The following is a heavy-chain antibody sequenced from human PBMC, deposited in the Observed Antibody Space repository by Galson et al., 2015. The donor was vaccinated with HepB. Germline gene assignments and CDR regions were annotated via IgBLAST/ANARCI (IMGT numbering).Heavy chain of an antibody. J-gene: IGHJ5*02. CDR1: GFTFSSYG. CDR2: VSYDGSNK. V-gene: IGHV3-30*18. Sequence: SLRLSCAASGFTFSSYGMHWVRPAPGKGLEWVAVVSYDGSNKYYADSVKGRFTISRDNSTNTLYLQMNSLRAEDTAIYYCAKDGERGYTYGPNWFDPWGQGTLVTVSS. CDR3: AKDGERGYTYGPNWFDP. D-gene: IGHD5-18*01.